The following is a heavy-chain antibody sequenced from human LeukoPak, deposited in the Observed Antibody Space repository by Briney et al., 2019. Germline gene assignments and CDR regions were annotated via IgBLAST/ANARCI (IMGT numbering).Heavy chain of an antibody. V-gene: IGHV4-59*01. J-gene: IGHJ4*02. CDR1: SGSINNFY. CDR3: ASLYDSSGYYGY. CDR2: IYYSGST. D-gene: IGHD3-22*01. Sequence: SETLSLTCTVSSGSINNFYWSWIRQPPGKGLEWIGYIYYSGSTNYNPSLKSRVTISVDTSKNQFSLKLSSVTGADTAVYYCASLYDSSGYYGYWGQGTLVTVSS.